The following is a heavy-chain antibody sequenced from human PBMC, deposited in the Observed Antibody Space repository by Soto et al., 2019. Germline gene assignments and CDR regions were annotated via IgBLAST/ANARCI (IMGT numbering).Heavy chain of an antibody. V-gene: IGHV3-48*01. J-gene: IGHJ5*02. CDR1: GFTFSSYS. CDR2: ISSSSSTI. Sequence: GGSLRLSCAASGFTFSSYSMNWVRQAPGKGLEWVSYISSSSSTIYYADSVKGRFTISRDNAKNSLYLQMNSLRAEDTAVYYCAREVIVPAAKWFDPWGQGTLVTVSS. D-gene: IGHD2-2*01. CDR3: AREVIVPAAKWFDP.